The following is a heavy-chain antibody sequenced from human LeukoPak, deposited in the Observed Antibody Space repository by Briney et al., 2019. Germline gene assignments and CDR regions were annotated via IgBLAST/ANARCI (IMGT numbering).Heavy chain of an antibody. Sequence: GGSLRLSCAASGFTVSSNFMSWVRQAPGKGLEWVSVMYSIGSTYYADSVKGRFTISRDNSKNTLYLQMNSLRAEDTAVCYCARDSDIDAMDVWGQGTTVTVSS. J-gene: IGHJ6*02. CDR2: MYSIGST. CDR3: ARDSDIDAMDV. CDR1: GFTVSSNF. V-gene: IGHV3-53*01. D-gene: IGHD3-10*01.